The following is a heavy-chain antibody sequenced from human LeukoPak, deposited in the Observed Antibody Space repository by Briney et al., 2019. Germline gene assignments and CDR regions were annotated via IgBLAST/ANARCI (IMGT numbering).Heavy chain of an antibody. J-gene: IGHJ6*03. CDR1: GLTFSDYY. Sequence: GGSLRLSCAASGLTFSDYYISWIRQAPGRGLEWVSYISTSGTNIYYADSVKGRFTISRDNAKNSLYLQMNSLRAEDTALYYCAKDVYGSAPYYMDVWGKGTTVTISS. CDR3: AKDVYGSAPYYMDV. V-gene: IGHV3-11*01. CDR2: ISTSGTNI. D-gene: IGHD3-10*01.